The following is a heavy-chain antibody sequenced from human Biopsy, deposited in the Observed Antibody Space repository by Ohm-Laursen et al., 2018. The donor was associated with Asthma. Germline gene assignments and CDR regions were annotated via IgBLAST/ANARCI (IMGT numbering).Heavy chain of an antibody. CDR2: IMTVFGTT. Sequence: SEKVSCKAPGGTFSNFAISWVRQAPGQGLEWLGGIMTVFGTTNYAQKFQGRVTITADESTSTAYMEVTSLRSEDTAIYYCARCQVGYSSGWSLLLKKIYYSGMDVWGQGTAVTVS. D-gene: IGHD6-19*01. CDR3: ARCQVGYSSGWSLLLKKIYYSGMDV. V-gene: IGHV1-69*13. CDR1: GGTFSNFA. J-gene: IGHJ6*02.